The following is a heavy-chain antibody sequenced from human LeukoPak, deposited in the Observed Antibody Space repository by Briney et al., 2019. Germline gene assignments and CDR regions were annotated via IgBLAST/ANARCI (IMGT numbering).Heavy chain of an antibody. D-gene: IGHD1-7*01. V-gene: IGHV3-64*01. CDR3: ARGAELIDY. CDR1: GFTFSSYA. J-gene: IGHJ4*02. CDR2: ISSNRGST. Sequence: GGSLRLSCAASGFTFSSYAMHWVRQAPGKGLEYVSAISSNRGSTYYANSVKGRFTISRDNSKNTLYLQMGSLRAEDMAVYYCARGAELIDYWGQGTLVTVSS.